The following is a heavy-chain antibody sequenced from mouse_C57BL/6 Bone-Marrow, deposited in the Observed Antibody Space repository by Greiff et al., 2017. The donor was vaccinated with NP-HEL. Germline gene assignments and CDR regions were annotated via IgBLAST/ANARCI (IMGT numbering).Heavy chain of an antibody. V-gene: IGHV6-6*01. Sequence: EVKLEESGGGLVQPGGSLTLPCAASGFTFSDAWMDWVRQSPAKGLVWVAEIRNKANNHATYYAESVKGRFTISRDDSKSSVYLQMDSLRAEDTSIYYCTSDDGYYDYWGQGTTLTVSS. CDR2: IRNKANNHAT. D-gene: IGHD2-3*01. CDR3: TSDDGYYDY. J-gene: IGHJ2*01. CDR1: GFTFSDAW.